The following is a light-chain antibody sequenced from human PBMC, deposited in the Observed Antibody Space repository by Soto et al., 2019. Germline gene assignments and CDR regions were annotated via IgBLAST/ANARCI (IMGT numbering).Light chain of an antibody. CDR3: ATWDYSLTGEV. V-gene: IGLV1-51*01. CDR2: DNN. CDR1: SSNIGNNY. Sequence: QSVLTQPPSVSAAPGQKVTISCSGSSSNIGNNYVSWYQQLPGTAPKLLIYDNNKRPSGIPDRFSGSKSGTSGTLDITGLQTGDEADYYCATWDYSLTGEVFGGGTPLTVL. J-gene: IGLJ2*01.